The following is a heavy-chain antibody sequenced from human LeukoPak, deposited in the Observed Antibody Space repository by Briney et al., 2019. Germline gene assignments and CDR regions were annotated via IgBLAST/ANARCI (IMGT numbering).Heavy chain of an antibody. V-gene: IGHV3-64*01. D-gene: IGHD6-13*01. CDR1: GFTFSSYA. J-gene: IGHJ4*02. CDR3: ARDRYSSSWYIGVPDY. Sequence: GGSLRLSCAASGFTFSSYAMHWVRQAPGKGLEYVSAISSNGGSTYYANSVKGRFTISRDNSKNTLYLQMGSLRAEDMAVYYCARDRYSSSWYIGVPDYWGQGTLVTVSS. CDR2: ISSNGGST.